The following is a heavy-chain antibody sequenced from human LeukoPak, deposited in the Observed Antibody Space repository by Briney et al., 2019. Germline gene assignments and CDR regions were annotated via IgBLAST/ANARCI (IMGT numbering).Heavy chain of an antibody. J-gene: IGHJ4*02. D-gene: IGHD3-3*01. CDR2: ISGSGGST. CDR1: GFTFSSYS. CDR3: AKVMKPYYDFWSGYYPSDY. Sequence: RSGGSLRLSCAASGFTFSSYSMNWVRQAPGKGLEWVSAISGSGGSTYYADSVKGRFTISRDNSKNTLYLQMNSLRAEDTAVYYCAKVMKPYYDFWSGYYPSDYWGQGTLVTVSS. V-gene: IGHV3-23*01.